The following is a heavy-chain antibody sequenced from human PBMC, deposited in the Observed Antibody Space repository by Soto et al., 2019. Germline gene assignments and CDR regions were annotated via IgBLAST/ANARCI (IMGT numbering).Heavy chain of an antibody. D-gene: IGHD3-9*01. V-gene: IGHV1-2*04. CDR3: ARDRDDILTGNYYYYGMDV. Sequence: ASVKVSCKASGYTFTGYYMHWVRQAPGQGLEWMGWINPNSGGTNYAQKFQGWVTMTRDTSISTAYMELSRLRSDDTAVYYCARDRDDILTGNYYYYGMDVWGQGTTVTVSS. CDR1: GYTFTGYY. CDR2: INPNSGGT. J-gene: IGHJ6*02.